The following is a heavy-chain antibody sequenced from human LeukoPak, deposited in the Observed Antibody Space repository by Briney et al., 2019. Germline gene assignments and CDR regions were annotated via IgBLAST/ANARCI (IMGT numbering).Heavy chain of an antibody. Sequence: GGSLRLSCAASGFTFSSYEMNWVRQAPGKGLEWVSYISSSGSTIYYADSVKGRFTISRDNAKNSLYLQINSLRAEDTAVYYCARDLLVGAHFDYWGQGTLVTVSS. CDR1: GFTFSSYE. CDR3: ARDLLVGAHFDY. D-gene: IGHD1-26*01. J-gene: IGHJ4*02. CDR2: ISSSGSTI. V-gene: IGHV3-48*03.